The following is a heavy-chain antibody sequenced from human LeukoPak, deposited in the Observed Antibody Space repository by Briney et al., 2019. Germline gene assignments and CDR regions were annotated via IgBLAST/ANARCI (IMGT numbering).Heavy chain of an antibody. CDR1: GFTFSSFG. J-gene: IGHJ4*02. V-gene: IGHV3-23*01. CDR2: ISGTGGST. D-gene: IGHD3-10*01. CDR3: AKKTLGISHHFDY. Sequence: GGTLRLSCAASGFTFSSFGMSWVRQAPGKGLEWVSGISGTGGSTNYADSVKGRFTISRDNSRNTVYLLMNSLGAEDTAVYYCAKKTLGISHHFDYWGQGALVTVSS.